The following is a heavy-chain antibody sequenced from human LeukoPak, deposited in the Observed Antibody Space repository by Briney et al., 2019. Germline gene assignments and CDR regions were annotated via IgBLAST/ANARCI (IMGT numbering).Heavy chain of an antibody. CDR1: GGSISSHY. CDR3: ARDRETYYYDSSGYSYYFDY. CDR2: IYYSGST. V-gene: IGHV4-59*11. J-gene: IGHJ4*02. D-gene: IGHD3-22*01. Sequence: PSETLSLTCTVSGGSISSHYWSWIRQPPGKGLEWIGYIYYSGSTNYNPSLKSRVTISVDTSKNQFSLKLSSVTAADTAVYYCARDRETYYYDSSGYSYYFDYWGQGTLVTVSS.